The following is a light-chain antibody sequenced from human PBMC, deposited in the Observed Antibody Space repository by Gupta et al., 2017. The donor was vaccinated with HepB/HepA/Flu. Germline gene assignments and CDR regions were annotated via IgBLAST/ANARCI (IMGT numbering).Light chain of an antibody. CDR1: QSISSY. Sequence: DIQMTHSPPSLSASVGDRVTITCRASQSISSYLNWYQQKPGKAPKLLTYAASSLQSGVPSRFSGSGSGTDFTLTISSLQPEDFATYYCQQSYSTLLTFGGGTKVEIK. J-gene: IGKJ4*01. CDR2: AAS. CDR3: QQSYSTLLT. V-gene: IGKV1-39*01.